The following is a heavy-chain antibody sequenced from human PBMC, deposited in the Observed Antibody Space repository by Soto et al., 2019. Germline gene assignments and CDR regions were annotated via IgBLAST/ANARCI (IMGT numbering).Heavy chain of an antibody. CDR1: GYTFTSYG. CDR2: ISAYNGNT. D-gene: IGHD6-19*01. J-gene: IGHJ5*02. CDR3: ARDKVLAVAGTCHNWFDH. V-gene: IGHV1-18*01. Sequence: ASVKVSCKASGYTFTSYGISWVRQAPGQGLEWMGWISAYNGNTNYAQKLQGRVTMTTDTSTSTAYMELRSLRSDDTAVYYCARDKVLAVAGTCHNWFDHWGEGTLVTV.